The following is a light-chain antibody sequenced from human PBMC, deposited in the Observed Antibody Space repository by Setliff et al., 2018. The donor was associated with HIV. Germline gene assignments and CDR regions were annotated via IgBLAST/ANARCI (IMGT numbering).Light chain of an antibody. CDR3: CSYTSSTPLYV. J-gene: IGLJ1*01. CDR2: DVS. CDR1: SSDVGTYNF. V-gene: IGLV2-14*03. Sequence: QSALPQPASVSGSPGQSISISCTGTSSDVGTYNFVSWYQQHPGKAPKLMIYDVSHRPSGVSNRFSGSKSGNTASLTISGLQAEDEAHYYCCSYTSSTPLYVFATGTKVTVL.